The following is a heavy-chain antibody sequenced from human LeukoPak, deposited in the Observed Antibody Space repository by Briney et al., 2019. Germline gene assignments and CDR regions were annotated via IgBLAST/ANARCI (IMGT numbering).Heavy chain of an antibody. CDR1: GFTFSSYS. D-gene: IGHD6-13*01. CDR3: ARDFSSSWYGEFGY. CDR2: ISSSSSYI. V-gene: IGHV3-21*01. J-gene: IGHJ4*02. Sequence: PGGSLRLSCAASGFTFSSYSMNWVRQAPGKGLEWVSSISSSSSYIYYADSVKGRFTISRDNAKNSLYLQMNSLRVEDTAVYYCARDFSSSWYGEFGYWGQGTLVTVSS.